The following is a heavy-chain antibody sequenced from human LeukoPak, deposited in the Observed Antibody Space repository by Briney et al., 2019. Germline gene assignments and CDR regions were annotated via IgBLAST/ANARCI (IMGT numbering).Heavy chain of an antibody. J-gene: IGHJ6*02. V-gene: IGHV3-48*03. CDR3: ARNDYGAQTPSDV. CDR1: GFTFSSYE. Sequence: GGSLRLSCAASGFTFSSYEMNWVRQAPGKGLEWVSYISSSGSTIYYADSVQGRFTISRDNAKNSLYLQMSSLRAEDTAVYYCARNDYGAQTPSDVWGQGTTVTVSS. D-gene: IGHD4-17*01. CDR2: ISSSGSTI.